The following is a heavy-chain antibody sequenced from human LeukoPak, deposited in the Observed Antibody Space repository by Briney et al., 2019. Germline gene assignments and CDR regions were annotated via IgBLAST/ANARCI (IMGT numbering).Heavy chain of an antibody. D-gene: IGHD2-2*01. V-gene: IGHV3-30*02. CDR3: AKDRGSRRPFDY. CDR2: IRYDGSNK. Sequence: GGSLRLSCAASGFTFSSYGMHWVRQAPGKGLEWVAFIRYDGSNKYYADSVKGRFTISRDNSKNTLYLQMNSLRAEDTAVYYCAKDRGSRRPFDYWGQGTLVTVSS. CDR1: GFTFSSYG. J-gene: IGHJ4*02.